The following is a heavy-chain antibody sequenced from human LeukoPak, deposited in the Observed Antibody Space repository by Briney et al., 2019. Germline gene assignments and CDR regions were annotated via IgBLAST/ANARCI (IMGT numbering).Heavy chain of an antibody. V-gene: IGHV3-23*01. CDR3: AKIYDYVWGGVDY. Sequence: GGSLRLSCAASGFTFTTYGMHWVRQAPGKGLEWVSAISGSGGSTYYADSVKGRFTISRDNSKNTLYLQMNSLRAEDTAVYYCAKIYDYVWGGVDYWGQGTLVTVSS. CDR1: GFTFTTYG. J-gene: IGHJ4*02. CDR2: ISGSGGST. D-gene: IGHD3-16*01.